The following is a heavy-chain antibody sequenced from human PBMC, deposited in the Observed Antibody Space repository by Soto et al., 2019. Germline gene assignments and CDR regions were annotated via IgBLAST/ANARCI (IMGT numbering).Heavy chain of an antibody. CDR3: ARHSHEDHGDPNWFDP. CDR1: GASISSNINY. V-gene: IGHV4-39*01. J-gene: IGHJ5*02. CDR2: IYYTGNT. D-gene: IGHD4-17*01. Sequence: QVQLQESGPGLVKPSETLSLTCTVSGASISSNINYWGWIRQPPGKGLEWIASIYYTGNTFYNPSLKTRGTFSVDTSDNQFSLKLTSVTAADTAVYFCARHSHEDHGDPNWFDPWGQGTLVTVSS.